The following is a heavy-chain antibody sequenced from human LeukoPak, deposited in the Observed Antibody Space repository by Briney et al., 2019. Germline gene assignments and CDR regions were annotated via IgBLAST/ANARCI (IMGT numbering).Heavy chain of an antibody. D-gene: IGHD4-23*01. Sequence: GRSLRLSCAASGFTSSSYWMNWVRQAPGKGLEWVANINQDGSAQNYVDSVKGRFTFSRDNAMNSLFLQMNNLRAEDTAVYYCTRDVHGGAFDYWGQGTLVTVSS. V-gene: IGHV3-7*01. J-gene: IGHJ4*02. CDR1: GFTSSSYW. CDR3: TRDVHGGAFDY. CDR2: INQDGSAQ.